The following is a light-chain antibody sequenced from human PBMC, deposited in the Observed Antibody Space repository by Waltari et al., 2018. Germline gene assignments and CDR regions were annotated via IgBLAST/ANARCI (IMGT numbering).Light chain of an antibody. CDR2: AAS. Sequence: DIQMTQSPSSLSASVGDKVTITCRASQSITPYVDWYQQKPGKAPKLLIYAASTLQTGVPSRFSGSGSGTEFTVTISSVQSEDFATYYCQQSYKTPYTFGQGTKLEI. CDR1: QSITPY. J-gene: IGKJ2*01. CDR3: QQSYKTPYT. V-gene: IGKV1-39*01.